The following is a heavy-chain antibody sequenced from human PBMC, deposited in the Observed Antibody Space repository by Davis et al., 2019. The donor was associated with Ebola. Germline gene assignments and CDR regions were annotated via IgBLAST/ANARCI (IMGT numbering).Heavy chain of an antibody. J-gene: IGHJ6*02. CDR2: VWSDGAKT. CDR3: ARDPGGGLAYYAMEV. Sequence: PGGSLRPSCAASGSTFKDYGMHWVCQVPGEGLEWLAVVWSDGAKTDYADSVKGRFTISRANSGKTVSLQMNRLRAEDTAVYYCARDPGGGLAYYAMEVWGQGTTVTVSS. V-gene: IGHV3-33*01. CDR1: GSTFKDYG. D-gene: IGHD3-16*01.